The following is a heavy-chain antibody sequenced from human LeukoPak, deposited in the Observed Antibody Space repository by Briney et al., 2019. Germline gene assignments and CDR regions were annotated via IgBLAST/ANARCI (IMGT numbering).Heavy chain of an antibody. Sequence: ASVKVSCKASGGTFSSYAISWVRQAPGQGLEWMGGIIPICGTANYPQKFQGRVTITADESTSPAYMELSSLRSEDTAVYYCARDGGAARPTYYYYYYTDVWGKGTTVTVSS. CDR2: IIPICGTA. D-gene: IGHD6-6*01. V-gene: IGHV1-69*13. J-gene: IGHJ6*03. CDR1: GGTFSSYA. CDR3: ARDGGAARPTYYYYYYTDV.